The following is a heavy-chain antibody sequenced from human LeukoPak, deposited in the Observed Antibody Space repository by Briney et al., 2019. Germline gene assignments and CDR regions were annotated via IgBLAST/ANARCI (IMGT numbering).Heavy chain of an antibody. D-gene: IGHD4-17*01. J-gene: IGHJ4*02. CDR3: ASLSLDYGDYVFDY. CDR1: GGSISSSSYY. V-gene: IGHV4-39*07. CDR2: IYYSGST. Sequence: PSETLPLTCTVSGGSISSSSYYWGWIRQPPGKGLEWIGSIYYSGSTYYNPSLKSRVTISVDTSKNQFSLKLSSVTAADTAVYYCASLSLDYGDYVFDYWGQGTLVTVSS.